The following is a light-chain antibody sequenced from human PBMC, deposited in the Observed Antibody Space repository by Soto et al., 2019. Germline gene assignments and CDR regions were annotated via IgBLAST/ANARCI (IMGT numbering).Light chain of an antibody. J-gene: IGKJ1*01. V-gene: IGKV1-5*01. Sequence: DIQVTQSPPTLSASVGDRVTITCRASQTVSTLMSWYQQKPWKAPKLLVYDASTLQSGVASRFSGSGSGTEFTLIISGLQPDDSATYYCQQYTNTNNPWMFGQGTKVDIK. CDR2: DAS. CDR1: QTVSTL. CDR3: QQYTNTNNPWM.